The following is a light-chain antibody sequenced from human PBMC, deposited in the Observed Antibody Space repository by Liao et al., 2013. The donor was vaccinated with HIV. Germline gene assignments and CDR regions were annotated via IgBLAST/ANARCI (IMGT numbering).Light chain of an antibody. CDR3: QVWDSSSDHPYVV. J-gene: IGLJ2*01. V-gene: IGLV3-21*01. Sequence: SYVLTQPSSVSVAPGKTARITCGGNDIGSKSVHWYQQRSGQAPVVVIYYDSDRPSGIPERFSGSNSGNTATLTISRVEAGDEADYYCQVWDSSSDHPYVVFGGGTKLTVL. CDR2: YDS. CDR1: DIGSKS.